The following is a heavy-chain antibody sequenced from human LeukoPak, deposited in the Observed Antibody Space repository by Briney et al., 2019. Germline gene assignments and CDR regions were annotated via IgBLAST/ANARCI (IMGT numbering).Heavy chain of an antibody. CDR1: GGPLSGHY. J-gene: IGHJ4*02. V-gene: IGHV4-34*01. CDR3: AREYSTSSTSFDY. Sequence: SETLSLTCGVYGGPLSGHYWSWIRQPLGKGLEWIGEIKHSGNTNYNPSLKSRVTISVDTSKNQFSLKLSSVTAADTAVYYCAREYSTSSTSFDYWGQGTLVTVSS. CDR2: IKHSGNT. D-gene: IGHD6-6*01.